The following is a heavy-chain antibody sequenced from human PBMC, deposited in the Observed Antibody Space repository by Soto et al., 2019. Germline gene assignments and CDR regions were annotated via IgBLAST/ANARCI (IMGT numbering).Heavy chain of an antibody. V-gene: IGHV4-39*01. Sequence: QLQLQESGPGLVKPSETLSLTCTVSGGSISSIPSNNYWGWIRQFPGKGLEWIGSMYKSGRTNYTPSLSSRVTISVDTSKNQFSLRLTSVTVADTAVYYCAIAPESWGQGTLVTVSS. CDR3: AIAPES. J-gene: IGHJ5*02. CDR2: MYKSGRT. CDR1: GGSISSIPSNNY.